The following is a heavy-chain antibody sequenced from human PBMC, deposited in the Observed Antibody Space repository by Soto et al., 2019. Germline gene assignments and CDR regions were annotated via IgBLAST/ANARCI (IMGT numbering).Heavy chain of an antibody. CDR2: IIPIFGTA. V-gene: IGHV1-69*13. D-gene: IGHD2-15*01. CDR1: GGTFSSYA. CDR3: ARESRYCSGGSCYFLPGIDY. J-gene: IGHJ4*02. Sequence: SVKVSCKASGGTFSSYAISWVRQAPGQGLEWMGGIIPIFGTANYAQKFQGRVTITADESTSTTYMELSSLRFEDTAAYYFARESRYCSGGSCYFLPGIDYWGQGTLVTVSS.